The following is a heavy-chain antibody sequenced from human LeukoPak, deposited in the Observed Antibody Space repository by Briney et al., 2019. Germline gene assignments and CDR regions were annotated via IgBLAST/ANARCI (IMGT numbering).Heavy chain of an antibody. CDR2: ISYDGSNR. V-gene: IGHV3-30*18. D-gene: IGHD2-15*01. CDR1: GFTFSSYG. Sequence: GGSLRLSCAASGFTFSSYGMHWVRQAPGKGLEWVAVISYDGSNRYYADSVKGRFTISRDNSKNTLYLQMNSLRAEDTAVYYCAKDVVWSLDPWGQGTLVTVSS. J-gene: IGHJ5*02. CDR3: AKDVVWSLDP.